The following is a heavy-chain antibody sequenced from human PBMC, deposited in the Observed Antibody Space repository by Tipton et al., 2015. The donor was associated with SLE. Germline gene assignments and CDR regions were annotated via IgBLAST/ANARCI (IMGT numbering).Heavy chain of an antibody. J-gene: IGHJ4*02. CDR3: ARHGNQDY. D-gene: IGHD4-23*01. CDR1: NGSISRSRSY. V-gene: IGHV4-39*01. CDR2: KYYSGNT. Sequence: TLSLTCIVSNGSISRSRSYWGWIRQPPGKGLEWIGSKYYSGNTDYNPSLRSRVTISVDTSKDQFSLRLSSVTAADTAIYYCARHGNQDYWGQGTLVTVSS.